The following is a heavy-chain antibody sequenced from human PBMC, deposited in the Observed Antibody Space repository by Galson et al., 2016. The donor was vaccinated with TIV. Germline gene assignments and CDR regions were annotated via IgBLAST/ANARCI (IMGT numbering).Heavy chain of an antibody. CDR3: ATCISGPTLTLYYHGMDV. Sequence: SLRLSCAAPGFNFKTFPIHWVRLAPGKGLEWASLISSDGTNKYYADSVKGRFTISRDNSKNTVHLEMDSLRPEDTAMYFCATCISGPTLTLYYHGMDVWGQGTTVTVSS. V-gene: IGHV3-30-3*01. J-gene: IGHJ6*02. D-gene: IGHD3-10*01. CDR2: ISSDGTNK. CDR1: GFNFKTFP.